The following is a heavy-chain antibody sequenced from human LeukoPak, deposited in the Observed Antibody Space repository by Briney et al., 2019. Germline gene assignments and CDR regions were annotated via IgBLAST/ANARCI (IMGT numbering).Heavy chain of an antibody. CDR1: GGSLNGHY. V-gene: IGHV4-34*01. Sequence: PSETLSLTCAVYGGSLNGHYWSWIRQPPGMGLEWIGEGSDSGGTKFNPSLKSRVTLSVDTSKNQFSLKLNSVTAADTAVYYCARRGSITIFGVVTDYYYYMDVWGKGTTVTVSS. CDR3: ARRGSITIFGVVTDYYYYMDV. D-gene: IGHD3-3*01. J-gene: IGHJ6*03. CDR2: GSDSGGT.